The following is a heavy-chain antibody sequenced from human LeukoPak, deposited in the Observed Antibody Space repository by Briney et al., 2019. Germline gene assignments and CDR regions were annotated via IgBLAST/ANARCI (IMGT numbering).Heavy chain of an antibody. Sequence: ASVKVSCKASGYTFTSYGISWVRQAPGQGLEWMGWISAYNGNTNYAQKLQGRVTMTTDTSTSTAYMELRSLRSDDTAVYYCARSHWISRLLDAFDIWGQGTMVTVSS. V-gene: IGHV1-18*01. CDR1: GYTFTSYG. CDR2: ISAYNGNT. CDR3: ARSHWISRLLDAFDI. J-gene: IGHJ3*02. D-gene: IGHD2-2*03.